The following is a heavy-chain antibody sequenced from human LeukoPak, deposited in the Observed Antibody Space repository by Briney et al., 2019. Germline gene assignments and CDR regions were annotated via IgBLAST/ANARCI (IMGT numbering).Heavy chain of an antibody. V-gene: IGHV4-30-2*01. D-gene: IGHD3-3*01. CDR1: GGSISSGSYS. CDR3: ARDVWHYDFLQSAFDI. Sequence: KASQTLSLTCAVSGGSISSGSYSWSWVRQPPGKGLEWIGYIYPRGSTYYNPSLKSRVILSLDKSANEFSLNLSSVTAADTAVYYCARDVWHYDFLQSAFDIWGQGTMVTVSS. CDR2: IYPRGST. J-gene: IGHJ3*02.